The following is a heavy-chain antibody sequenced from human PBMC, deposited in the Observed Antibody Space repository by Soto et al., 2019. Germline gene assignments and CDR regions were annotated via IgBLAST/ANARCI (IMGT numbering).Heavy chain of an antibody. CDR3: ARDRWEVLYFDY. V-gene: IGHV4-61*01. CDR1: GGSVSSGSYY. D-gene: IGHD1-26*01. Sequence: SETLSLTCTVSGGSVSSGSYYWSWIRQPPGKGLEWIGYIYYSGSTNYNPSLESRVTISVDTSKNQFSLKLTSATAADTAVYYCARDRWEVLYFDYWGQGTLVTVSS. J-gene: IGHJ4*02. CDR2: IYYSGST.